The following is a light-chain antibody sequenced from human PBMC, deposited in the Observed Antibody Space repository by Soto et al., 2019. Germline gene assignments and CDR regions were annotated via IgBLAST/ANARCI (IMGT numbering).Light chain of an antibody. V-gene: IGLV2-18*01. J-gene: IGLJ1*01. CDR1: SSDVGSYNR. CDR3: SLYTSENTYV. CDR2: EAS. Sequence: QSALTQPASVSGSPGQSITISCTGTSSDVGSYNRVFWYQQPPGTAPKLIIYEASNRPSGVPDRFSGSKSGNTASLTISGLQAADEADYYCSLYTSENTYVFGTGTKLTVL.